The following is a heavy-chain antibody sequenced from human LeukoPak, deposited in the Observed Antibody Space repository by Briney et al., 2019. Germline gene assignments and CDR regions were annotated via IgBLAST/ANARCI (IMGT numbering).Heavy chain of an antibody. V-gene: IGHV4-34*09. CDR2: INHSGST. CDR1: GGSFSGYY. Sequence: SETLSLTCAVYGGSFSGYYWSWIRQPPGKGLEWIGEINHSGSTNYNPSLKSRVTISVDTSKNQFSLKLSSVTAADTAVYYCVRGGYCSGGSCYSGGGNWFDPWGQGTLVTVSS. J-gene: IGHJ5*02. CDR3: VRGGYCSGGSCYSGGGNWFDP. D-gene: IGHD2-15*01.